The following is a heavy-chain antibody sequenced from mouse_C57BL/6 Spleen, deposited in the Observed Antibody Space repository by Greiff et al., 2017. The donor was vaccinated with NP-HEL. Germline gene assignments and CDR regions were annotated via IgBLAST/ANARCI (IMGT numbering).Heavy chain of an antibody. Sequence: EVQLVESGGGLVQPGGSLSLSCAASGFTFTDYYMSWVRQPPGKALEWLGFIRNKANGYTTEYSASVKGRFTISRDNSQSILYLQMNALRAEDSATYYCARYIYGDYAMDYWGQGTSVTVSS. V-gene: IGHV7-3*01. D-gene: IGHD1-1*02. CDR1: GFTFTDYY. J-gene: IGHJ4*01. CDR3: ARYIYGDYAMDY. CDR2: IRNKANGYTT.